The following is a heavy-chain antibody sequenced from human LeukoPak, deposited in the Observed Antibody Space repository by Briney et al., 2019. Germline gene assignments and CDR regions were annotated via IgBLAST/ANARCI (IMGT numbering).Heavy chain of an antibody. CDR2: ISGSGGST. CDR1: GFTFSSYA. J-gene: IGHJ4*02. CDR3: ARVVPAADY. Sequence: PGGSLRLSCAASGFTFSSYAMSWVRQAPGKGLEWVSAISGSGGSTHYADSVKGRLTISGDKSKNTLYLQMNSLRVEDTAVYYCARVVPAADYWGQGTLVTVSS. D-gene: IGHD2-2*01. V-gene: IGHV3-23*01.